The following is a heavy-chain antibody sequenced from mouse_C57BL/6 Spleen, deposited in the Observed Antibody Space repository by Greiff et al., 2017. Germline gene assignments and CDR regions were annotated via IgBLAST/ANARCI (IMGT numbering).Heavy chain of an antibody. CDR1: GYTFTSYW. CDR2: IGPNSGGT. D-gene: IGHD3-2*02. J-gene: IGHJ4*01. V-gene: IGHV1-72*01. CDR3: AREDSSGYPYYYAMDY. Sequence: QVQLQQSGAELVKPGASVKLSCKASGYTFTSYWMHWVRQRPGRGLEWIGRIGPNSGGTKYNEKFKGRATLTVDKPSSTAYMQLSSLTSEDSAVYYCAREDSSGYPYYYAMDYWGQGTSVTVSS.